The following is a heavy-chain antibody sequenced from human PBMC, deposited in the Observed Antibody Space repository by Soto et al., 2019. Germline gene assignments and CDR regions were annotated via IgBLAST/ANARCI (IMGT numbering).Heavy chain of an antibody. CDR2: ISGSGGST. J-gene: IGHJ4*02. CDR1: GFTFSSFA. D-gene: IGHD6-13*01. CDR3: ARGFSAGKGSTPDF. V-gene: IGHV3-23*01. Sequence: PGGSLRLSCAASGFTFSSFAMSWVRQPPGKGLDWVSAISGSGGSTYSADSGSGRFTISRDNSKNTLYLQMSSLRAEDTAVYYCARGFSAGKGSTPDFWGQGSLVTVS.